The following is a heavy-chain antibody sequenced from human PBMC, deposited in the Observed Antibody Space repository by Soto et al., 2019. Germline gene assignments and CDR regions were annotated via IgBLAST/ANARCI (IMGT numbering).Heavy chain of an antibody. CDR1: GDSISRTNW. Sequence: SETLSLTCSVSGDSISRTNWWSWVRQPPGKGLEWIGEIYHSGSTNYNPSLKSRVTISVDKSKNQFSLRLSSVAAADTAVYYCASVYGDSGEYFHHWGQGTLVTVSS. J-gene: IGHJ1*01. V-gene: IGHV4-4*02. D-gene: IGHD4-17*01. CDR3: ASVYGDSGEYFHH. CDR2: IYHSGST.